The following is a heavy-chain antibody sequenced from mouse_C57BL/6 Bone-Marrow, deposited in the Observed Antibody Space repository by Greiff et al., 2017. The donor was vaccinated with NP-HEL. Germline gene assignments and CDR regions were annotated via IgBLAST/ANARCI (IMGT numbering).Heavy chain of an antibody. CDR1: GFTFSDYY. D-gene: IGHD2-4*01. V-gene: IGHV5-12*01. Sequence: EVNVVESGGGLVQPGGSLKLSCAASGFTFSDYYMYWVRQTPEKRLEWVAYISNGGGSTYYPDTVKGRFTISRDNAKNTLYLQMSRLKSEDTAMYYCARHDYDGAYAMDYWGQGTSVTVSS. CDR3: ARHDYDGAYAMDY. J-gene: IGHJ4*01. CDR2: ISNGGGST.